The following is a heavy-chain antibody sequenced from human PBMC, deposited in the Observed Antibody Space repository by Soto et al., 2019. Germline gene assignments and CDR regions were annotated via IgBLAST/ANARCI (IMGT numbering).Heavy chain of an antibody. D-gene: IGHD2-15*01. J-gene: IGHJ6*02. CDR1: GDTVSSNSVA. Sequence: SQTLSLTCVGSGDTVSSNSVAWNWVRQSPSRGLEWLGRTYYRSRWYSDYAVSVRSRIDINADTSKNQVSLQLNSVTPEGTAVYYCARSEEDSDYYYYGMDVWGQGTTVTV. CDR2: TYYRSRWYS. CDR3: ARSEEDSDYYYYGMDV. V-gene: IGHV6-1*01.